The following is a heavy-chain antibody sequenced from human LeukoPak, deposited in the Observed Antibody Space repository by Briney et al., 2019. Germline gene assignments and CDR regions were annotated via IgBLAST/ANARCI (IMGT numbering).Heavy chain of an antibody. J-gene: IGHJ6*03. D-gene: IGHD3-10*01. CDR3: ARVTMVRGDYYYYMDV. CDR2: IKKDGSEK. CDR1: GFTFSSHW. V-gene: IGHV3-7*01. Sequence: GGSLRLSCAASGFTFSSHWMSWVRQAPGKGLEWVANIKKDGSEKYYVDAVKGRFTISRDNAKNSLYLQMNSLRAEDTAVYYCARVTMVRGDYYYYMDVWGKGTTVTVSS.